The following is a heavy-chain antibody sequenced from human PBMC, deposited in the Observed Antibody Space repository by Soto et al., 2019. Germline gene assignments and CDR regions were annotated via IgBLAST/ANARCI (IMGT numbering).Heavy chain of an antibody. CDR2: IYSGGST. Sequence: GGSLRLSCAASGFSVSTNYMTWVRQAPGKGLEWVSVIYSGGSTYYADSVKGRFTMSRDNAKNSLSLQMDSLRAEDTAVYYCARDSGYGSGNSVNHYLDTWGHGTLVTVSS. CDR1: GFSVSTNY. D-gene: IGHD3-10*01. CDR3: ARDSGYGSGNSVNHYLDT. V-gene: IGHV3-53*01. J-gene: IGHJ4*01.